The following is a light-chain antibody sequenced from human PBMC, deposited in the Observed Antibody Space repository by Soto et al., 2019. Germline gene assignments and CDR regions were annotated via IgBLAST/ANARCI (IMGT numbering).Light chain of an antibody. J-gene: IGKJ4*01. Sequence: EIVMTQSPATLSVSPGERATLSCRASQSVSSNLAWYQQKPGQAPRLLIYGASTRATGIPARFSGSGSGTEFTLTISSLQSEDFAVYYCQQYNNWGVTFGGGTKVEIK. CDR2: GAS. CDR3: QQYNNWGVT. CDR1: QSVSSN. V-gene: IGKV3-15*01.